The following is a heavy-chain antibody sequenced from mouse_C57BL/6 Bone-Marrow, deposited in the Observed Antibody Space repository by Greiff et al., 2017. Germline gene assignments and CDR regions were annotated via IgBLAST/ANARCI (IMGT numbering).Heavy chain of an antibody. V-gene: IGHV1-5*01. Sequence: VQLQQSGPVLARPGASVKMSCKTSGYSFTSYWMNWVKQRPGQGLEWIGAMYPGNSDTSYNQKFTGNAKLTVVKSASTTYMELSSLTNEASAVYNCTGVYYFDYWGQGTTLTVSS. J-gene: IGHJ2*01. CDR1: GYSFTSYW. CDR3: TGVYYFDY. CDR2: MYPGNSDT.